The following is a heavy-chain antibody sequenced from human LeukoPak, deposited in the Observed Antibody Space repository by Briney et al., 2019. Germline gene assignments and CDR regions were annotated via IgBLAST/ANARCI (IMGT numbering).Heavy chain of an antibody. J-gene: IGHJ4*02. CDR2: ISSSSSYI. D-gene: IGHD2-2*01. Sequence: GGSLRLSCAASGFIFSSYSMNWVRQAPGKGLEWVSSISSSSSYIYYADSVKGRFTISRDNAKNSLYLQMNSLRAEDTAVYYCARGIVVVPAAIDLPYYFDYWGQGTLVTISS. CDR3: ARGIVVVPAAIDLPYYFDY. CDR1: GFIFSSYS. V-gene: IGHV3-21*01.